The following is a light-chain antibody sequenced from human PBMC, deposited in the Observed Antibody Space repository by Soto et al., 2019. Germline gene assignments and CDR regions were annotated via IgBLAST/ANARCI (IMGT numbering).Light chain of an antibody. CDR2: GAS. J-gene: IGKJ1*01. V-gene: IGKV3-20*01. CDR1: QSVSSSY. CDR3: QQYNSYDGT. Sequence: EIELTQSPGTLSLSPGERATLSCRASQSVSSSYLAWYQQKPGQAPRLLIYGASSRATGIPDRFSGSGSGTDFTLTISRLEPEDFATYYCQQYNSYDGTFGQGTKVDIK.